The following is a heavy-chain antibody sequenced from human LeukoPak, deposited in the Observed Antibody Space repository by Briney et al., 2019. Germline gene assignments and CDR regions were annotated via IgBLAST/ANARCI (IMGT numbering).Heavy chain of an antibody. D-gene: IGHD6-13*01. CDR3: ARISAAVPLFDY. CDR1: GGSISSSSYY. V-gene: IGHV4-39*01. Sequence: SETLSLTCTVSGGSISSSSYYWGWIRQPPGKGLEWIGSIYYSGSTYYNPSLKSRVTISVDTSKNQFSLKLSSVTAADTAVYYCARISAAVPLFDYWGQGTLVTVSS. J-gene: IGHJ4*02. CDR2: IYYSGST.